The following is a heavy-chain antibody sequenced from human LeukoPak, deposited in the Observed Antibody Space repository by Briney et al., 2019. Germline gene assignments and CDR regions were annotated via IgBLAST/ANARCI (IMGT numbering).Heavy chain of an antibody. D-gene: IGHD4-23*01. CDR2: IKSKTDGGTT. V-gene: IGHV3-15*01. J-gene: IGHJ4*02. CDR3: TTTTVVTPV. Sequence: WIRQPPGKGLEWVGRIKSKTDGGTTDYAAPVKGRFTISRDDSKNTLYLQMNSLKTEDTAVYYCTTTTVVTPVWGQGTLVTVSS.